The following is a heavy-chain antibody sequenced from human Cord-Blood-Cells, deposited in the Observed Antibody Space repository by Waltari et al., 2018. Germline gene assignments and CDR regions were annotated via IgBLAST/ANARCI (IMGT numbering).Heavy chain of an antibody. D-gene: IGHD2-2*01. J-gene: IGHJ2*01. V-gene: IGHV4-4*02. CDR2: IYHSGST. CDR1: GGSINSSNW. CDR3: ARWRRYCSSTSCSKNWYFDL. Sequence: QVQLQESGPGLVKPSGTLSLTCAVSGGSINSSNWWSWVRQPPGKGLEWIGEIYHSGSTNYNPSLKSRVTISVDKSKNQFSLKLSSVTAADTAVYYCARWRRYCSSTSCSKNWYFDLWGRGTLVTVSS.